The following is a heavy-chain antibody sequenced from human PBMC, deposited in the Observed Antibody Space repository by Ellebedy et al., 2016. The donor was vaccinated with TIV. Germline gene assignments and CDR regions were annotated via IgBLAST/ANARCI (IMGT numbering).Heavy chain of an antibody. Sequence: PGGSLRLSCAASGFTFSSYGLHWVRQAPGKGLEWVAVISYDGSHKYYADSVKGRFTISRDNSKNTLYLQMNSLRAEDTAVYYCAKDYCTNGVCPARHWGQGTLVTVSS. CDR1: GFTFSSYG. CDR2: ISYDGSHK. CDR3: AKDYCTNGVCPARH. D-gene: IGHD2-8*01. J-gene: IGHJ1*01. V-gene: IGHV3-30*18.